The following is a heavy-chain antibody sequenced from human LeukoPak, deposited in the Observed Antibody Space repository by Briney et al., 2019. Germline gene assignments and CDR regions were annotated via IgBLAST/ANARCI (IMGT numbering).Heavy chain of an antibody. D-gene: IGHD3-22*01. CDR3: ARGFLYDSSGYYVSAFDI. V-gene: IGHV1-46*01. CDR1: GYTFTSYY. J-gene: IGHJ3*02. CDR2: INPSGGST. Sequence: ASVKVSCKASGYTFTSYYMHWVRQAPGQGLEWMGIINPSGGSTSYAQKFQGRVTMTRDMSTSTVYMELSSLRSDDTAVYYCARGFLYDSSGYYVSAFDIWGQGTMVTVSS.